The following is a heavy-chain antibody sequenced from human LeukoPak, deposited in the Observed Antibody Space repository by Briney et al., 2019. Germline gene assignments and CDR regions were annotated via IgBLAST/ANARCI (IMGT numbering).Heavy chain of an antibody. D-gene: IGHD6-19*01. J-gene: IGHJ4*02. Sequence: PGGSLRLSCAASGFTLSSNYMSWVRQAPGKGLEWVSVIYSGGSTYYADSVQCRFTISRDNSKNTLYLQMNSLRAADTAVYYCARDGPIAVAGTYFDYWGQGTLVTVSS. CDR2: IYSGGST. CDR1: GFTLSSNY. CDR3: ARDGPIAVAGTYFDY. V-gene: IGHV3-66*01.